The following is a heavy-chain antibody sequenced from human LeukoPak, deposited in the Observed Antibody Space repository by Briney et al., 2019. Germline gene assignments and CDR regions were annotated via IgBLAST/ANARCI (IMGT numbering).Heavy chain of an antibody. V-gene: IGHV3-23*01. CDR3: AKILQWLVRNRAFDY. Sequence: GGSLRLSCAASGFTFSNYAMSWVRQAPGKGLEWVSGISGSDRTTYYADSVKGRFTISRDNFRNTLYLQMNSLRAEDTAVYYCAKILQWLVRNRAFDYWGQGTLVTVSS. CDR2: ISGSDRTT. J-gene: IGHJ4*02. CDR1: GFTFSNYA. D-gene: IGHD6-19*01.